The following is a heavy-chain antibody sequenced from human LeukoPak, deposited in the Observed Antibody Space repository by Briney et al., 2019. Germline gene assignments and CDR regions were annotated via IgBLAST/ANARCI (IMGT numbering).Heavy chain of an antibody. V-gene: IGHV1-69*05. CDR1: GGTFSSYA. J-gene: IGHJ4*02. D-gene: IGHD1-1*01. Sequence: ASVKASCKASGGTFSSYAISWVRQAPGQGPEWMGGIIPIFGTANYAQKFQGRVTITTDESTSTAYMELSSLRSEDTAVYYCAREGWNPPYYFDYWGQGTLVTVSS. CDR3: AREGWNPPYYFDY. CDR2: IIPIFGTA.